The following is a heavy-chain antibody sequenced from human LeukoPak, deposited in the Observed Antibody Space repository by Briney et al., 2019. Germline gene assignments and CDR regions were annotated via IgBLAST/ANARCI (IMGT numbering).Heavy chain of an antibody. CDR1: GFPFSSYW. D-gene: IGHD1-26*01. CDR3: ARTLGGAYDY. CDR2: INIDGSNT. Sequence: GGSLRLSCAASGFPFSSYWMHWVRQAPGKGLVWVSRINIDGSNTNYADSVKGRFTISRDNAKNTLYLQMDSLRAEDTAVYYCARTLGGAYDYWGQGTLVTVSS. J-gene: IGHJ4*02. V-gene: IGHV3-74*01.